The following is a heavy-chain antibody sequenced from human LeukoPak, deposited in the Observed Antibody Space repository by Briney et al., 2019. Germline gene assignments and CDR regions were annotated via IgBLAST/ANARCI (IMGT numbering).Heavy chain of an antibody. D-gene: IGHD2-15*01. J-gene: IGHJ4*02. V-gene: IGHV4-59*01. CDR3: ARGGWSLNY. Sequence: SETLSLTCTVSGGSISSYYWSWIRQPPGKGLEWIGYIYYSGSTNYNPSLKSRVTISVDTSKNQFSLRLSSVTAADTAVYYCARGGWSLNYWGQGTLVTVSS. CDR1: GGSISSYY. CDR2: IYYSGST.